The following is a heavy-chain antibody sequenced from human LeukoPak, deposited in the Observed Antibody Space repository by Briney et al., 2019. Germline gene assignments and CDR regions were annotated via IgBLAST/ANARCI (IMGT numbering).Heavy chain of an antibody. D-gene: IGHD1-26*01. J-gene: IGHJ6*03. V-gene: IGHV3-7*01. CDR1: GFTFSSYW. Sequence: PGGSLRLSCAASGFTFSSYWMSWVRQAPGKGLEWVANIKQDGSEKYYVDSVKGRFTISRDNAKNSLYLQMNSLRAEDTAVYYRARGQAEPQSYYYYMDVWGKGTTVTVSS. CDR3: ARGQAEPQSYYYYMDV. CDR2: IKQDGSEK.